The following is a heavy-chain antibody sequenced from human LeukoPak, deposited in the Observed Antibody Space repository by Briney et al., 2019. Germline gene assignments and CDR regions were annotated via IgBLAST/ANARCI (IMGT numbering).Heavy chain of an antibody. CDR1: GGSISSYNW. V-gene: IGHV4-4*02. Sequence: SGTLSLTCAVFGGSISSYNWWSWVRQPPGKGLEWIGYIYHSGSTYYNPSLRSRVTISVDRSKNQFSLKLSSVTAADTAVYYCARDGGSYPYYFDYWGQGTLVTVSS. CDR3: ARDGGSYPYYFDY. J-gene: IGHJ4*02. D-gene: IGHD3-3*01. CDR2: IYHSGST.